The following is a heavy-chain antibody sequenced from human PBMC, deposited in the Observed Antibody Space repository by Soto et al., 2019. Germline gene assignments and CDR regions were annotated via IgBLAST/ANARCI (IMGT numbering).Heavy chain of an antibody. D-gene: IGHD1-26*01. J-gene: IGHJ4*02. CDR2: INQDGKIT. CDR1: GFSFGEFE. CDR3: ARASWSDEGWDH. V-gene: IGHV3-48*03. Sequence: PGGSLRLSCAASGFSFGEFEMNWVRQAPGQGLEWVSYINQDGKITYYADSVKGRFTISRDDAKNSLFLQMDSLRAEDTALYYCARASWSDEGWDHWGQGNLVTVSS.